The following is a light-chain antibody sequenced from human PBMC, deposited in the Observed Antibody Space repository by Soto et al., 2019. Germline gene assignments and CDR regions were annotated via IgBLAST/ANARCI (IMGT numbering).Light chain of an antibody. Sequence: EIVLTQSPGTLSLSPGERATLSCRASQSVPSNYLAWYQQKPGQAPRLLIYGASSRATGIPDRFSGSGSGTDFTLTISRLEPEDFAVYYCQQSGSSPRTFGQGTKVEIK. CDR2: GAS. CDR3: QQSGSSPRT. V-gene: IGKV3-20*01. CDR1: QSVPSNY. J-gene: IGKJ1*01.